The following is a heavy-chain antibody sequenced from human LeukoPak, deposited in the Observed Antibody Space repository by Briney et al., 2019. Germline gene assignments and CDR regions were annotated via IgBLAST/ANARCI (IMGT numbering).Heavy chain of an antibody. CDR3: ARVEDLLGELFFFDY. V-gene: IGHV1-18*01. CDR1: GYTFTSYG. D-gene: IGHD3-16*01. J-gene: IGHJ4*02. CDR2: ISAYNGNT. Sequence: ASVKVSCKASGYTFTSYGISWVRQAPGQGLEWMGWISAYNGNTNYAQKLQGRVTMTTDTSTSTAYMELRSLRSDDTAVYYCARVEDLLGELFFFDYWGQGALVTVSS.